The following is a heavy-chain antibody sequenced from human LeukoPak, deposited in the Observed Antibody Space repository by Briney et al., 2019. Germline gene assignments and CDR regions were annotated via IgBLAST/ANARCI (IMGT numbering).Heavy chain of an antibody. CDR2: INPNSGGT. D-gene: IGHD6-6*01. Sequence: ASVKVSCKASGYTFTGYYMHWVRQAPGQGLEWMGWINPNSGGTNYAQKFQGRVTMTRDTSISTAYMELGRLRSDDTAVYYCARGIAARPTPYYYYYYYMDVWGKGTTVTVSS. CDR3: ARGIAARPTPYYYYYYYMDV. V-gene: IGHV1-2*02. J-gene: IGHJ6*03. CDR1: GYTFTGYY.